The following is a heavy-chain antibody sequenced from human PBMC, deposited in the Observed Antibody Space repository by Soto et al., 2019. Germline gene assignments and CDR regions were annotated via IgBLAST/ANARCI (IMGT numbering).Heavy chain of an antibody. CDR2: IIPIFGTA. J-gene: IGHJ6*02. CDR1: GRTFSSYA. CDR3: AVTVTTHYGMDV. D-gene: IGHD4-17*01. Sequence: QVQLVQSGAEVKKPGSSVTVSCKASGRTFSSYAISWVRQAPGQGLEWMGGIIPIFGTANYAQKFQGRVTITADESTSTAYMELSSLRSEDTAVYYCAVTVTTHYGMDVWGQGTTVTVSS. V-gene: IGHV1-69*01.